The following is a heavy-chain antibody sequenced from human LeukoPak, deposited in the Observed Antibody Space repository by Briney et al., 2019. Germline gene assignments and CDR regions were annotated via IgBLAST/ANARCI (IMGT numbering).Heavy chain of an antibody. Sequence: GGSLRLSCAASGFTFSNSGMHWVRQAPGKGLEWVAGIWFDESSQLYPDAVKGRFTISRDNSKNTVWLEMNSLRVEHTAVYYCAKGGRDTSKYYFDYWGQGTQVTVSS. CDR2: IWFDESSQ. CDR3: AKGGRDTSKYYFDY. D-gene: IGHD1-26*01. CDR1: GFTFSNSG. V-gene: IGHV3-30*02. J-gene: IGHJ4*02.